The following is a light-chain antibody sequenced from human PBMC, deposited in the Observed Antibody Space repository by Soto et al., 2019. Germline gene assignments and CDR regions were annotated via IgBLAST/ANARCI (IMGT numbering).Light chain of an antibody. CDR1: GSDVGGYDF. Sequence: QSALTQPRSVSGSPGQSVTISCTGSGSDVGGYDFVSWYQQHPGKAPKLMIYDVSKRPSGVPDRFSGSKSGSTASLTISGLQADDEAAYFCCSFAGTYTVVFGGGTKVTVL. V-gene: IGLV2-11*01. J-gene: IGLJ2*01. CDR2: DVS. CDR3: CSFAGTYTVV.